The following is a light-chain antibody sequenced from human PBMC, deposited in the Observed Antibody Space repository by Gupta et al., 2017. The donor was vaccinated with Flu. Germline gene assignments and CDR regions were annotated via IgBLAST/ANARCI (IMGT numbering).Light chain of an antibody. CDR1: QSVLYSPNNKNY. V-gene: IGKV4-1*01. CDR2: WAS. Sequence: DTGMTQSPDPLAVSLGERATINCKSSQSVLYSPNNKNYLAWHQQKPGQPPKLLIYWASTRESGVPDRFSGSGSGTDFTLTISSLQAEDVAVYYCQQYYSTPLTFGPGTKVEIK. CDR3: QQYYSTPLT. J-gene: IGKJ3*01.